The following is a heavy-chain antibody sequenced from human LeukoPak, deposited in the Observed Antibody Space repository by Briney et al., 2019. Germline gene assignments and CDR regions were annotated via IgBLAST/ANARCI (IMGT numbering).Heavy chain of an antibody. CDR1: GFTFSSYA. V-gene: IGHV3-30*04. Sequence: PGGSLRLSCAASGFTFSSYAMHWVRQAPGKGLEWVAVISYDGSNKYYADSVKGRFTISRDNSKNTLYLQMNSLRAEDTAVYYCVKLAKGGYSYGWGQGTLVTVSS. CDR3: VKLAKGGYSYG. D-gene: IGHD5-18*01. J-gene: IGHJ4*02. CDR2: ISYDGSNK.